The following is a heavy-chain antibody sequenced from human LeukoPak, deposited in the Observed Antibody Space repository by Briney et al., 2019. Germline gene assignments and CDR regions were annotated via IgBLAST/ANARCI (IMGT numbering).Heavy chain of an antibody. Sequence: SETLSLTCTVSGGSISSYYWSWIRQPPGKGLEWLGYIYYSGSTNYNPSLKSRVTISVDTSKNQFSLKLSSVTAADTAVYYCAREKPSSSWYSDFDYWGQGTLVTVSS. CDR1: GGSISSYY. CDR3: AREKPSSSWYSDFDY. V-gene: IGHV4-59*01. D-gene: IGHD6-13*01. J-gene: IGHJ4*02. CDR2: IYYSGST.